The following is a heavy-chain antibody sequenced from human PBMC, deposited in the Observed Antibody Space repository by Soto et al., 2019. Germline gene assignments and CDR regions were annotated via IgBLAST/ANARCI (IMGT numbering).Heavy chain of an antibody. J-gene: IGHJ6*02. Sequence: LSLTCTVSGGSISSGGYYWSWIRQHPGKGLEWIGYIYYSGSTYYNPSLKSRVTISVDTSKNQFSLKLSSVTAADTAVYYCARGSSSPPDYYYYGMDVWGQGTTVTVSS. V-gene: IGHV4-31*03. CDR2: IYYSGST. CDR3: ARGSSSPPDYYYYGMDV. CDR1: GGSISSGGYY. D-gene: IGHD6-13*01.